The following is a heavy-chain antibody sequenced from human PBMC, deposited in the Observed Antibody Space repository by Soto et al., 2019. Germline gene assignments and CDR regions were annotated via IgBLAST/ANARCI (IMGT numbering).Heavy chain of an antibody. Sequence: GGSLRLACAASGFTFSSYAMHWVRQAPGKGPEWVAVMSYDGSNKYYADSVKGRFTISRDNSKNTLYVQMNSLRAEDTAVYYCAKAQVQYGDAPIDYWGRGTLVTVSS. V-gene: IGHV3-30*04. CDR1: GFTFSSYA. J-gene: IGHJ4*02. CDR3: AKAQVQYGDAPIDY. D-gene: IGHD4-17*01. CDR2: MSYDGSNK.